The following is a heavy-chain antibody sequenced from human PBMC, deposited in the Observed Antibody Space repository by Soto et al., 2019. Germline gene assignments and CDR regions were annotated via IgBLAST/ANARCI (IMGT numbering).Heavy chain of an antibody. Sequence: EVQLVESGGGLVQPGGSLRLSCAASGFTFSSYWMHWVRQAPGKRLVWVSRINSDGSSTSYADSVKGRFTISRDNAQYTLYLQMNSLRAEDTAVYYCARDRIRDGYNYFHYWGQGTLFTVSS. CDR3: ARDRIRDGYNYFHY. CDR1: GFTFSSYW. D-gene: IGHD5-12*01. V-gene: IGHV3-74*01. J-gene: IGHJ4*02. CDR2: INSDGSST.